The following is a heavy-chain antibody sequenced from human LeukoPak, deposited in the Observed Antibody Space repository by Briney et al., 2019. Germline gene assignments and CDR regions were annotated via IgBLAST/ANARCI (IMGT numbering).Heavy chain of an antibody. Sequence: RTGGSLRLSCAASGFTFDDYAMHWVRQAPGKGLEWVSLISWDGGSTYYADSVKGRFTIPRDNSKNSLYLQMNSLRAEDTALYYCAKDEGYGDYFGIDYWGQGTLVTVSS. CDR2: ISWDGGST. CDR3: AKDEGYGDYFGIDY. D-gene: IGHD4-17*01. V-gene: IGHV3-43D*03. J-gene: IGHJ4*02. CDR1: GFTFDDYA.